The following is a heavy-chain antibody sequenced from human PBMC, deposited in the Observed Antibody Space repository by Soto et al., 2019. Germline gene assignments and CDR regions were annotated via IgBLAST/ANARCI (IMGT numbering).Heavy chain of an antibody. CDR3: ARGTNAVGSESALGV. D-gene: IGHD2-8*01. CDR1: RGTFSSHG. Sequence: QVQLVQSGAEVKKPGSSVKVSCQLSRGTFSSHGITWVRQAPGQGLEWMGRIIPILNTADYAQKFQGRVTISADRSTNIAYMEMRSLRSEDTAVSYCARGTNAVGSESALGVWGQGTLVTVSS. V-gene: IGHV1-69*08. CDR2: IIPILNTA. J-gene: IGHJ3*01.